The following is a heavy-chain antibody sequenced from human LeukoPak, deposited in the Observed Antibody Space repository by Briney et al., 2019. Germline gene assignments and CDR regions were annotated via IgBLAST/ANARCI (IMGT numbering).Heavy chain of an antibody. CDR2: ISWNGGSI. J-gene: IGHJ4*02. CDR1: GFTFDDYA. D-gene: IGHD6-13*01. V-gene: IGHV3-9*01. CDR3: SKDRGSSWYGRLDY. Sequence: GRSLRLSCAASGFTFDDYAMHWVRQAPGKGLEWVSGISWNGGSIGYADSVKGRFTISRDNAKNSLYLQINSLRADDTALYYCSKDRGSSWYGRLDYWGQGNLVTVSS.